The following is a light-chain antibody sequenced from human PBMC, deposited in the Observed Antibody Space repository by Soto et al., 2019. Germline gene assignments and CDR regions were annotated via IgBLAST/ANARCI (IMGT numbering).Light chain of an antibody. Sequence: QSALTQPASVSGSPGQSITISCTGTSNDVGGYNYVSWYQQHPGKAPKLMISEVSNRPSGVSNRFSGSKSGNTASLTISGLQAADEADYYCSSYTSTSTLYVFGTGTKLTVL. CDR3: SSYTSTSTLYV. V-gene: IGLV2-14*01. J-gene: IGLJ1*01. CDR1: SNDVGGYNY. CDR2: EVS.